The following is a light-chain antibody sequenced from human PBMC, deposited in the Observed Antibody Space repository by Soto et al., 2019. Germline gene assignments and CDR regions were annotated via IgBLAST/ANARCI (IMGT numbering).Light chain of an antibody. J-gene: IGLJ1*01. CDR3: AAWDDSLSAYV. CDR1: SSNIGSNY. Sequence: QSALTQPPSASGTPGQRVTISCSGSSSNIGSNYVYWYQQLPGTAPKLLIYSDNQRPSGVPDRFSGSKSGTSASLAISGLRSEDEADYYWAAWDDSLSAYVFGTGTKVTVL. CDR2: SDN. V-gene: IGLV1-47*02.